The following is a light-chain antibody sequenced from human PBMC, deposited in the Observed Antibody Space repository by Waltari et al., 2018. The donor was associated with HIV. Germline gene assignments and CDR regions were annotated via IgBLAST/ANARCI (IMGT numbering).Light chain of an antibody. V-gene: IGLV2-14*01. CDR1: DRDFGFYTF. CDR2: EVD. CDR3: ASYTADDTVL. Sequence: SDLTPPASVSGFLGQSITISCTGADRDFGFYTFISWYQQQPGKVPKLLLYEVDTRASGVHGRFSGSKSGNTASLTISGLQVEDEGLYHCASYTADDTVLFGGGTTVTV. J-gene: IGLJ2*01.